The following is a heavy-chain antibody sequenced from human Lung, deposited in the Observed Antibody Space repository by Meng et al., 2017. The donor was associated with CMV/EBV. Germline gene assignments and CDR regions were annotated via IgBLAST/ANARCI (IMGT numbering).Heavy chain of an antibody. D-gene: IGHD2-15*01. CDR3: GRYTDIVSVIAATRDYWFDP. Sequence: SVRVSCKASGATFSSYAITWVRQAPGQGLEWMGTIIPILAITKYAQKFQGRVTITADKTSSTVYMELSSLRSDDTAVYYCGRYTDIVSVIAATRDYWFDPWGQGTLVTVSS. CDR2: IIPILAIT. J-gene: IGHJ5*02. V-gene: IGHV1-69*04. CDR1: GATFSSYA.